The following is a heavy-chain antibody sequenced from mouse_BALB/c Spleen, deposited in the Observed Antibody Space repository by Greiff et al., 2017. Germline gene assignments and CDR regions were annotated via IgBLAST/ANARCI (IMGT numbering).Heavy chain of an antibody. D-gene: IGHD1-1*01. Sequence: EVQLQESGPGLVKPSQSLSLTCSVTGYSITSGYYWNWIRQFPGNKLEWMGYISYDGSNNYNPSLKNRISITRDTSKNQFFLKLNSVTTEDTATYYCARLSPIFITTVVDYWGQGTTLTVSS. V-gene: IGHV3-6*02. CDR1: GYSITSGYY. J-gene: IGHJ2*01. CDR3: ARLSPIFITTVVDY. CDR2: ISYDGSN.